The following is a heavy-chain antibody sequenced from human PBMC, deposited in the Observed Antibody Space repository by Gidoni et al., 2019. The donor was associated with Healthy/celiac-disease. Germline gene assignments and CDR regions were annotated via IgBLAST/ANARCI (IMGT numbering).Heavy chain of an antibody. CDR2: ISGSGGST. J-gene: IGHJ3*02. V-gene: IGHV3-23*01. CDR1: GCTFSSYA. D-gene: IGHD2-2*01. CDR3: AKRGEYQLLSDAFDI. Sequence: EVQLLESGGGLVQPGGSLRLSCAASGCTFSSYAMRWVRQAPGKGLEWVSAISGSGGSTYYADSVKGRFTISRDNSKNTLYLQMNSLRAEDTAVYYCAKRGEYQLLSDAFDIWGQGTMVTVSS.